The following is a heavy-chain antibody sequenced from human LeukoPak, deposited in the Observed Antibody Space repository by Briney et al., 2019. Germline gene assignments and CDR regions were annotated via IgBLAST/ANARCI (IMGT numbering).Heavy chain of an antibody. CDR3: ARDRGLYSSSSGSSHDYYYMDV. D-gene: IGHD6-6*01. V-gene: IGHV1-69*05. J-gene: IGHJ6*03. CDR1: GGTFSSYA. CDR2: IIPIFGTA. Sequence: SVKVSCKASGGTFSSYAISWVRQAPGQGLEWMGGIIPIFGTANYAQKFQGRVTITTDESTSTAYVELSSLRSEDTAVYYCARDRGLYSSSSGSSHDYYYMDVWGKGTTVTVSS.